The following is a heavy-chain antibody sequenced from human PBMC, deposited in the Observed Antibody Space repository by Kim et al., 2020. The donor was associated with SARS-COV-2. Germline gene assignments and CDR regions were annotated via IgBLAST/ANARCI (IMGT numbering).Heavy chain of an antibody. D-gene: IGHD3-22*01. V-gene: IGHV3-33*01. Sequence: ADTVKGRFTIARDNSKNTLYLQMNSLRAEDTAVYYCARDPGRYYEYYFDYWGQGTLVTVSS. J-gene: IGHJ4*02. CDR3: ARDPGRYYEYYFDY.